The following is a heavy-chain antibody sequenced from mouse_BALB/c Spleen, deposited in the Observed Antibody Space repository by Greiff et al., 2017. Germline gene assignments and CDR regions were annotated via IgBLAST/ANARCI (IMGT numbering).Heavy chain of an antibody. Sequence: EVKLEESGPGLVKPSQSLSLTCSVTGYSITSGYYWNWIRQFPGNKLEWMGYISYDGSNNYNPSLKNRISITRDTSKNQFFLKLNSVTTEDTATYYCAREYGNYYAMDYWGQGTSVTVSS. CDR2: ISYDGSN. CDR1: GYSITSGYY. D-gene: IGHD2-10*02. V-gene: IGHV3-6*02. CDR3: AREYGNYYAMDY. J-gene: IGHJ4*01.